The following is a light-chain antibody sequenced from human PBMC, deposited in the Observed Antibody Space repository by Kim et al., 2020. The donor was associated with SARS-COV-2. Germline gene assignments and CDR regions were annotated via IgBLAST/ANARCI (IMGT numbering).Light chain of an antibody. CDR2: GNF. V-gene: IGLV1-40*01. CDR1: SSNIGAGFD. CDR3: QSFDSGVWV. Sequence: PGKTITISCTGGSSNIGAGFDVHWYQQLPGTAPKLLIYGNFNRPSGVPDRFSGSTSGTSASLAITGLQAEDEADYYCQSFDSGVWVFGGGTKLTVL. J-gene: IGLJ3*02.